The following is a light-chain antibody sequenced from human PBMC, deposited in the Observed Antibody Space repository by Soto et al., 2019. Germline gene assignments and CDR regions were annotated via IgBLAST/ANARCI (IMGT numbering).Light chain of an antibody. Sequence: DIQMTQSPSSLSASVGDRVTITCKASQDISNYLNWYQQKPGKAPKLLIYDASNLETGVPSRFSGSGSGTDFTLTISSLQPADIATYYCKQYANLPFTFGPGTKVDI. J-gene: IGKJ3*01. CDR3: KQYANLPFT. V-gene: IGKV1-33*01. CDR2: DAS. CDR1: QDISNY.